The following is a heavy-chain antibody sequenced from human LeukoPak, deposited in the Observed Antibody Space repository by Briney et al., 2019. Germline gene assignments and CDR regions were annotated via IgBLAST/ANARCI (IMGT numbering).Heavy chain of an antibody. Sequence: ASVKVSCKASGYTFGSYDINWVRQATGQGLEWMGWMNSNSGNTGYAQKFQGRVTMTRNTSISTAYMELSSLRSEDTAVYYCARDGYCSGGSCHYYYMDVWGKGTTVTVSS. J-gene: IGHJ6*03. V-gene: IGHV1-8*01. D-gene: IGHD2-15*01. CDR1: GYTFGSYD. CDR3: ARDGYCSGGSCHYYYMDV. CDR2: MNSNSGNT.